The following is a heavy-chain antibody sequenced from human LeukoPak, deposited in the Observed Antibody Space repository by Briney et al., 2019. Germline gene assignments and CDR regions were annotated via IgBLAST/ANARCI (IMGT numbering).Heavy chain of an antibody. CDR1: GFAFSSYA. CDR3: ARDPDYYDKGHFDY. V-gene: IGHV3-23*01. Sequence: GESLRLSCVVSGFAFSSYAMAWVRQAPGKGLEWVSTISSTAYTTHYADSVKGRFTISIDNSQNILYLQMTNLRAEDTAVYYCARDPDYYDKGHFDYWGQGSLVTVSS. D-gene: IGHD3-22*01. J-gene: IGHJ4*02. CDR2: ISSTAYTT.